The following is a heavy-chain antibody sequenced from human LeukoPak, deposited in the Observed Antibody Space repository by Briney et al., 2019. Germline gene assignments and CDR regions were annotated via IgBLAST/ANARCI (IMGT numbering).Heavy chain of an antibody. D-gene: IGHD1-1*01. CDR3: ATTYSY. V-gene: IGHV3-23*01. CDR2: ITTSGGDT. J-gene: IGHJ4*02. Sequence: PGGSLRLSCAASGFTFSNYAMTWVRQAPGKGLEWISTITTSGGDTYYADSVKGRFTISRDNSKNTLYLQMNSLRAEDTAVYYCATTYSYWGQGTLVTVSS. CDR1: GFTFSNYA.